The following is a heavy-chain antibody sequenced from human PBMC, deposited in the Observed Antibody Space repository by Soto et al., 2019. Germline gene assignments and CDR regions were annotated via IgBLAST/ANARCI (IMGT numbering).Heavy chain of an antibody. J-gene: IGHJ3*02. D-gene: IGHD6-13*01. CDR2: IIPILGIA. Sequence: GASVKVSCKASGGTFSSYTISWVRQAPGQGLEWKGRIIPILGIANYAQKFQGRVTITADKSTSTAYIELSSLRSEDTAVYYCARDPRESAAGIPPAFDIWGQGTMVTVSS. CDR1: GGTFSSYT. V-gene: IGHV1-69*04. CDR3: ARDPRESAAGIPPAFDI.